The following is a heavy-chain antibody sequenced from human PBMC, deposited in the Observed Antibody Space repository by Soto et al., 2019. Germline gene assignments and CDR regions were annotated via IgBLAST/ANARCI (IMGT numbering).Heavy chain of an antibody. J-gene: IGHJ6*02. CDR1: GGSFSGYY. Sequence: SETLSLTCAVYGGSFSGYYWSWIREPPGKGLEWIGEINHSGSTNYNPCLKSRVTISVDTSKNQFSLKLSSVTAADTAVYYCARVSGIYYYGMDVWGQGTTVTVS. D-gene: IGHD3-10*01. CDR2: INHSGST. V-gene: IGHV4-34*01. CDR3: ARVSGIYYYGMDV.